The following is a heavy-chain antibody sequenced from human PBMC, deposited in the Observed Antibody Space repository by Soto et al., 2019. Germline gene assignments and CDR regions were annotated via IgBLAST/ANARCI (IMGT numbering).Heavy chain of an antibody. CDR2: IKQDGSEK. CDR3: ERENSSGWYYFDY. CDR1: GFTFSSYW. D-gene: IGHD6-19*01. V-gene: IGHV3-7*01. Sequence: GVSLRLSCAASGFTFSSYWMSWVRQAPGKGLEWVANIKQDGSEKYYVDSVKGRFTISRDNAKNSLYLQMNSLRAEDMAVYYCERENSSGWYYFDYGGQGTLVTVSS. J-gene: IGHJ4*02.